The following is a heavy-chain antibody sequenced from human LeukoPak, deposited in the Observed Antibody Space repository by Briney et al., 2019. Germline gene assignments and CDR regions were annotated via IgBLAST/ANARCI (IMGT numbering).Heavy chain of an antibody. CDR1: GFTVSSNY. CDR2: IYSGGST. D-gene: IGHD3-22*01. Sequence: PGGSLRLSCAASGFTVSSNYMSWVRQAPGKGLEWVSVIYSGGSTYYADSVKGRFTISRDNSKNTLYLQMNSLRAEDTAVYYCAKDRYYCDSGGYFDYWGQGTLVTVSS. CDR3: AKDRYYCDSGGYFDY. J-gene: IGHJ4*02. V-gene: IGHV3-53*01.